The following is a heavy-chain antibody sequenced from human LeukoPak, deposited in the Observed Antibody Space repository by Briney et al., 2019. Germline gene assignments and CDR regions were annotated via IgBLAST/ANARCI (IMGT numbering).Heavy chain of an antibody. CDR2: ISSSGSTI. D-gene: IGHD2-8*01. V-gene: IGHV3-48*03. Sequence: GGSLRLSCAASGFTFSSYEMNWVRQAPGRGLEWVSYISSSGSTIYYADSVKGRFTISRDNAENSLFLQMNSLRAEDTAVYYCARDTKRGYHGMDVWGQGTTVGVSS. CDR1: GFTFSSYE. J-gene: IGHJ6*02. CDR3: ARDTKRGYHGMDV.